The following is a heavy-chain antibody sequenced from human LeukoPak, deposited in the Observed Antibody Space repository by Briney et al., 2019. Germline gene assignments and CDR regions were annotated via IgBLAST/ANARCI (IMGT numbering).Heavy chain of an antibody. Sequence: ASVKVSCKVSVYTLTELSMHWVRQAPGKGLEWMGGFDPVDDETIYAQKFQGRVTMTEDTSTDTAYMELGSLRSEDTAVYYCATYPLGYCTNGLCPRGAFDIWGPGTMVTVSS. CDR2: FDPVDDET. CDR3: ATYPLGYCTNGLCPRGAFDI. D-gene: IGHD2-8*01. CDR1: VYTLTELS. V-gene: IGHV1-24*01. J-gene: IGHJ3*02.